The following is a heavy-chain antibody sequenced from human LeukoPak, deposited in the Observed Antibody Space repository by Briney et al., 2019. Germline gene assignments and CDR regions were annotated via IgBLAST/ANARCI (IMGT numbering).Heavy chain of an antibody. D-gene: IGHD5-12*01. Sequence: ASVKVSCKASGYTFTGYYMHWVRQAPGQGLEWMGWINPDNGGTNYSQKFQGRVTMTRDMSISTAYMELSMLRSDDTAVYYCARDPSNSGYDYLYYFDYWGQGTLVTVCS. CDR2: INPDNGGT. CDR1: GYTFTGYY. CDR3: ARDPSNSGYDYLYYFDY. J-gene: IGHJ4*02. V-gene: IGHV1-2*02.